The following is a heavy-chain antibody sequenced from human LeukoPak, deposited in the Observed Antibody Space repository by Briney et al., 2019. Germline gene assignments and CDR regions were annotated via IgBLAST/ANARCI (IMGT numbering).Heavy chain of an antibody. CDR1: GFTFSSYA. J-gene: IGHJ4*02. CDR3: ARQPSSSWFVDY. D-gene: IGHD6-13*01. Sequence: PGGSLRLSCAASGFTFSSYAMHWVRQAPGKGLEWVAVISYDGSNKYYADSVKGRFTISRDNSKNTLYLQMNSLRAEDTAVYYCARQPSSSWFVDYWGQGTLVTVSS. CDR2: ISYDGSNK. V-gene: IGHV3-30-3*01.